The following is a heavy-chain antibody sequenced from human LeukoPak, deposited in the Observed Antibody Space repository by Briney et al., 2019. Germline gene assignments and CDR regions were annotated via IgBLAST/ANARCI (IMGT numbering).Heavy chain of an antibody. CDR2: IYYSGST. V-gene: IGHV4-59*01. J-gene: IGHJ5*02. CDR3: AREVWFGELYGHNWFDP. D-gene: IGHD3-10*01. Sequence: SETLSLTCTVSGGSISSYYWSWIRQPPGKGLEWIGYIYYSGSTNYNPSLKSRVTISVDTSKNQFSLKLSSVTAADTAVYYCAREVWFGELYGHNWFDPWGQGTLVTVSS. CDR1: GGSISSYY.